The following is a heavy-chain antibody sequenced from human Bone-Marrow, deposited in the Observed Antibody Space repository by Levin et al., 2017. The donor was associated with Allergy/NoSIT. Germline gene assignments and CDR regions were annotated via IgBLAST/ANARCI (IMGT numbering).Heavy chain of an antibody. CDR1: GYTFTSYG. D-gene: IGHD4-17*01. Sequence: ASVKVSCKASGYTFTSYGISWVRQAPGQGLEWMGWISAYNGNTNYAQKLQGRVTMTTDTSTSTAYMELRSLRSDDTAVYYCARAYYGDDGFNAFDIWGQGTMVTVSS. CDR2: ISAYNGNT. CDR3: ARAYYGDDGFNAFDI. J-gene: IGHJ3*02. V-gene: IGHV1-18*01.